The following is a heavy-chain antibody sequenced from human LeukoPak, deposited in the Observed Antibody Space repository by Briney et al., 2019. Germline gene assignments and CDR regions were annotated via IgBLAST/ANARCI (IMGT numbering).Heavy chain of an antibody. CDR2: IYYSGSS. J-gene: IGHJ4*02. V-gene: IGHV4-39*01. Sequence: SSETLSLTCSVSGDSISGISYYWGWIRQPPGKGLEWIGKIYYSGSSYNNPSLESRVVISLDTSRNQFSLKLTSVTATDTAVYYCARQGAVGATGFDFWGRGILVTVSS. CDR1: GDSISGISYY. D-gene: IGHD1-26*01. CDR3: ARQGAVGATGFDF.